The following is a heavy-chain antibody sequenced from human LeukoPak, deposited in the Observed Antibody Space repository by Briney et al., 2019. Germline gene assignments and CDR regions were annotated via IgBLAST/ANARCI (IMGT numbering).Heavy chain of an antibody. CDR3: ATLANTMIVVLS. CDR2: TFYGGTT. Sequence: SETLSLTCTVSGGSISNGDSYWGWIRQPPGKGLEWIGSTFYGGTTYYNPSLKSRVTISVDTSKNQFSLEVKSVTAADTAVYYCATLANTMIVVLSWGQGTLVTVSS. CDR1: GGSISNGDSY. V-gene: IGHV4-39*01. J-gene: IGHJ5*02. D-gene: IGHD3-22*01.